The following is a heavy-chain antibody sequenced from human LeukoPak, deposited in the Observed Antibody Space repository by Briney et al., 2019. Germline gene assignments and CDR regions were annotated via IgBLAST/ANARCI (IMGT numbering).Heavy chain of an antibody. V-gene: IGHV3-64*01. CDR1: GFTFSSYA. D-gene: IGHD5-12*01. CDR3: ARESSSGYSGYDPVAFDY. CDR2: ISSNGGSI. J-gene: IGHJ4*02. Sequence: GGSLRLSCAASGFTFSSYAMHWVRQAPGKGLEYVSAISSNGGSIYYANSVKGRFTISRDNSKNTLYLQMGSLRAEDTAVYYCARESSSGYSGYDPVAFDYWGQGTLVTVSS.